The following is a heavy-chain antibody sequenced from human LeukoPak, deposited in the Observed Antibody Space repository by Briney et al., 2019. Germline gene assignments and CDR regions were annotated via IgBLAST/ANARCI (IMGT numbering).Heavy chain of an antibody. CDR1: GFTFSSYG. CDR3: ARDASILWFGELPDAFDI. V-gene: IGHV3-33*01. J-gene: IGHJ3*02. D-gene: IGHD3-10*01. CDR2: IWYDGSNK. Sequence: PGGSLRLSCAASGFTFSSYGMHWVRQAPGKGLEWVAVIWYDGSNKYYADSVKGRFTISRDNSKNTLYLQMNSLRAEDTAVYYCARDASILWFGELPDAFDIWGQGTMVTVSS.